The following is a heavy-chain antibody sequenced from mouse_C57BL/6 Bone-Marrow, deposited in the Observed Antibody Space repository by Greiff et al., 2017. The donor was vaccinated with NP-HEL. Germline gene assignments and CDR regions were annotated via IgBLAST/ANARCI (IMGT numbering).Heavy chain of an antibody. CDR2: IHPSDSDT. CDR3: APWGVTPFAY. Sequence: QVQLQQPGAELVKPGASVKVSCKASGYTFTSYWMHWVKQRPGQGLEWIGRIHPSDSDTNYNQKFKGKVILSVDKSSRTAYMQLSSLTSEDSAVYYCAPWGVTPFAYWGQGTLVTVSA. D-gene: IGHD2-3*01. J-gene: IGHJ3*01. CDR1: GYTFTSYW. V-gene: IGHV1-74*01.